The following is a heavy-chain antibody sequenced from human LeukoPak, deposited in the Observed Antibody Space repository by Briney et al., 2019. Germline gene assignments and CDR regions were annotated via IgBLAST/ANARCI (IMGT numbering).Heavy chain of an antibody. Sequence: ASVKVSCKASGYTFTGYYMHWVRQAPGQGLEWMGWMNPNSGNTGYAQKFQGRVTMTRNTSISTAYMELSSLRSEDTAVYYCARGRKYLEWTYYYYYGMDVWGQGTTVTVSS. CDR2: MNPNSGNT. CDR3: ARGRKYLEWTYYYYYGMDV. D-gene: IGHD3-3*01. J-gene: IGHJ6*02. CDR1: GYTFTGYY. V-gene: IGHV1-8*02.